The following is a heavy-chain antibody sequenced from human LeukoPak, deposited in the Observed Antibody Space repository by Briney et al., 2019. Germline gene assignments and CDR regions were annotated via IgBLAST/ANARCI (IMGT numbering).Heavy chain of an antibody. CDR3: ARDLGYSSSSAEEDY. V-gene: IGHV3-23*01. J-gene: IGHJ4*02. CDR1: GFTFSNYA. Sequence: GGSLRLSCAASGFTFSNYAMSWVRQAPGKGLEWVSGFRGSGGSTYYADSVKGRFTISRDNAKNSLYLQMNSLRAEDTAVYYCARDLGYSSSSAEEDYWGQGTLVTVSS. CDR2: FRGSGGST. D-gene: IGHD6-6*01.